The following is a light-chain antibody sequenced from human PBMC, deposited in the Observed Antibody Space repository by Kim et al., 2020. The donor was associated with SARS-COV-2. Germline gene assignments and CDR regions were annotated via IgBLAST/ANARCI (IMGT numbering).Light chain of an antibody. J-gene: IGKJ2*01. CDR1: QIISTF. V-gene: IGKV1-5*03. CDR2: QAS. Sequence: EIHMTQSPSTLSASVGDRVTITCRASQIISTFLAWYQQKPGKAPDLLIYQASSLQSGVPSRFSGSGSGTEFTLTINSLQPDDFATYYCQHYISYPYTFGQGTKLEI. CDR3: QHYISYPYT.